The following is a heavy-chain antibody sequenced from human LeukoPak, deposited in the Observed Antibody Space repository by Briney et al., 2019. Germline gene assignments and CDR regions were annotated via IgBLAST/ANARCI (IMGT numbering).Heavy chain of an antibody. CDR3: ARDNSVEDTAWWFDP. D-gene: IGHD4-23*01. Sequence: ASVKVSCKASGYTFTGYYMHWVRQAPGQGLEWMGGIIPIFGTANYAQKFQGRVTMTRDMSTSTDYMELSSLRSEDMAVYYCARDNSVEDTAWWFDPWGQGTLVTVSS. V-gene: IGHV1-46*01. J-gene: IGHJ5*02. CDR2: IIPIFGTA. CDR1: GYTFTGYY.